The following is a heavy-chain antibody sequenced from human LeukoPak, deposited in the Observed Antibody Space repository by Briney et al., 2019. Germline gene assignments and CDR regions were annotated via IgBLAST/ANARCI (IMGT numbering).Heavy chain of an antibody. CDR3: ARLRDDSSGYYLIDY. J-gene: IGHJ4*02. Sequence: VSVKVSCKASGYTFTGYYMHWVRQAPGQGLEWMGWINPNSGGTNYAQKFQGRVTMTRDTSISTAYMELSRLRSDDTAVYYCARLRDDSSGYYLIDYWGQGTLVTVSS. D-gene: IGHD3-22*01. CDR2: INPNSGGT. CDR1: GYTFTGYY. V-gene: IGHV1-2*02.